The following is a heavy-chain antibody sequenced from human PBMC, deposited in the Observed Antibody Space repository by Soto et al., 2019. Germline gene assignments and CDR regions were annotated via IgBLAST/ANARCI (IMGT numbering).Heavy chain of an antibody. CDR2: IIPIFGTA. V-gene: IGHV1-69*06. CDR3: ARDASPYYYDSSGYWAYNGFDL. Sequence: SVKVSCKASGGTFSSYAISWVRQAPGQGLEWMGGIIPIFGTANYAQKFQGRVTITADKSTSTAYMELSNLRSEDTAVYYCARDASPYYYDSSGYWAYNGFDLWGQGTLVTVSS. CDR1: GGTFSSYA. D-gene: IGHD3-22*01. J-gene: IGHJ5*02.